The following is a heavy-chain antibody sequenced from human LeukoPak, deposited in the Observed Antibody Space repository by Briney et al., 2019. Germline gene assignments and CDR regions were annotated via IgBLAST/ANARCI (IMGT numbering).Heavy chain of an antibody. CDR1: GYTLTELS. CDR3: ARDPDYDSNSKDVGS. Sequence: ASVKVSCKVSGYTLTELSMHWVRQAPEQGLEWMGIINACGGSTSYAQKFQGRVTMTSDTSTRTVYMELTRLRSEDTAVYYCARDPDYDSNSKDVGSWGQGTLVTVS. V-gene: IGHV1-46*01. CDR2: INACGGST. J-gene: IGHJ4*02. D-gene: IGHD4-23*01.